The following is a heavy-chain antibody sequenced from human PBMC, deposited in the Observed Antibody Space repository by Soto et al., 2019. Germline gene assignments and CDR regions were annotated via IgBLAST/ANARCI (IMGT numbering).Heavy chain of an antibody. CDR1: GYTFTSYG. CDR2: ISAYNGNT. D-gene: IGHD3-10*01. Sequence: GASVKVSCKASGYTFTSYGISWVRQAPGQGLEWMGWISAYNGNTNYAQKLQGRVTMTTDTSTSTAYMELRSLRSDDTAVYYCAIVLWFGEYLPYYFDYWGQGTLVTVSS. V-gene: IGHV1-18*01. J-gene: IGHJ4*02. CDR3: AIVLWFGEYLPYYFDY.